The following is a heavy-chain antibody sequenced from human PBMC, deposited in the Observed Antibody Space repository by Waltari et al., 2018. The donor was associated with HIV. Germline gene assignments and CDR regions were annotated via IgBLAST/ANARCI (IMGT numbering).Heavy chain of an antibody. CDR3: ARITIFGVVNDYGMDV. CDR1: GFTFSSYW. J-gene: IGHJ6*02. V-gene: IGHV3-7*01. D-gene: IGHD3-3*01. Sequence: EVQLVESGGGLVQPGGSLRLSCAASGFTFSSYWMSWVRQAPGKGLEWVANIKQDGSEKYYVDSVKGRFTISRDNAKNSLYLQMNSRRAEDTAVYYCARITIFGVVNDYGMDVWGQGTTVTVSS. CDR2: IKQDGSEK.